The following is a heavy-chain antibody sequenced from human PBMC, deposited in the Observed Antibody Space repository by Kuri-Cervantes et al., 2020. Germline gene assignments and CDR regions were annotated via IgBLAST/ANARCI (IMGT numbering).Heavy chain of an antibody. CDR2: TYYKSNWYN. J-gene: IGHJ6*02. V-gene: IGHV6-1*01. CDR3: ARGTVDSSSSVASLYYGMDV. Sequence: SETLSLTCAISGDSVSSNSAAWSWIRQSPSRGLEWLGRTYYKSNWYNDYAVSVKSRITINTDTSKNQFSLQLNSVTPEDTAVYYCARGTVDSSSSVASLYYGMDVWGQGTTVTVSS. CDR1: GDSVSSNSAA. D-gene: IGHD6-6*01.